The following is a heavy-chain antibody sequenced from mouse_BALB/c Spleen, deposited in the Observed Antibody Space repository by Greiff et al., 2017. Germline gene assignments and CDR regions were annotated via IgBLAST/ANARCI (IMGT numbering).Heavy chain of an antibody. CDR2: ISSGSSTI. J-gene: IGHJ3*01. CDR1: GFTFSSFG. CDR3: ARSHYYGSSPFAY. V-gene: IGHV5-17*02. D-gene: IGHD1-1*01. Sequence: EVQLVESGGGLVQPGGSRKLSCAASGFTFSSFGMHWVRQAPEKGLEWVAYISSGSSTIYYADTVKGRFTISRDNPKNTLFLQMTSLRSEDTAMYYCARSHYYGSSPFAYWGQGTLVTVSA.